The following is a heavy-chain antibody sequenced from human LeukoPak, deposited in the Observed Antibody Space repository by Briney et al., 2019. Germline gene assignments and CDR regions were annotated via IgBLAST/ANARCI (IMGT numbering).Heavy chain of an antibody. CDR1: GYSFVLYG. D-gene: IGHD3-16*02. J-gene: IGHJ4*02. CDR2: ISNYNGNT. CDR3: AINTFGGVIVLGSFDY. Sequence: ASVKVSCKASGYSFVLYGISWVRQAPGQGPEWMGWISNYNGNTKYAQKFQGRVTMTTDTSTSTAYMELRSLRSDDTAVYYCAINTFGGVIVLGSFDYWGQGTLVTVSS. V-gene: IGHV1-18*01.